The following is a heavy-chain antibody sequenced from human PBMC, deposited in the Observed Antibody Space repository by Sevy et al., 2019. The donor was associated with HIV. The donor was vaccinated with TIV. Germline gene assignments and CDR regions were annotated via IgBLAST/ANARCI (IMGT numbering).Heavy chain of an antibody. V-gene: IGHV3-23*01. CDR2: ISGSDST. CDR3: ARGDCRDDRCLAFDY. J-gene: IGHJ4*02. CDR1: GFTFRTYA. Sequence: GGSLRLSCTASGFTFRTYAMSWVRQAPGKGLDWVSGKGLEWVSAISGSDSTYYADSVKGRFTISRDNARNSLYLQINSLTAEDTALYYCARGDCRDDRCLAFDYWGQGTLVTVSS. D-gene: IGHD3-22*01.